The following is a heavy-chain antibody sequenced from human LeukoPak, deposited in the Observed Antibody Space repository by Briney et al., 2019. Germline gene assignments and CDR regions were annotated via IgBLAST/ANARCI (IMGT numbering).Heavy chain of an antibody. D-gene: IGHD2-2*01. CDR3: AKDDDYCSSTSCYGAGLDP. V-gene: IGHV3-9*01. CDR2: ISWNSGSI. J-gene: IGHJ5*02. Sequence: GGSLRLSCAASGFTFDDYAMHWVRQAPGKGLEWVSGISWNSGSIGYADPVKGRFTISRDNAKNSLYLQMNSLRAEDTALYYCAKDDDYCSSTSCYGAGLDPWGQGTLVTVSS. CDR1: GFTFDDYA.